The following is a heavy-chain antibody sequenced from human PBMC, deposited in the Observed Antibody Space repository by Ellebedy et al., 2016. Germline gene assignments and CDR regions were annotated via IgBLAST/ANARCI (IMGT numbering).Heavy chain of an antibody. D-gene: IGHD4-11*01. Sequence: GGSLRLSXAASGFTFSDYSMNWVRQAPGKGLEWVSTVSGSASEWLSSVSGSGDSTYYADSVKGRVTISRDNSKNTLVLQLNSLTAEDTAVYYCAREGYYSALDVWGQGTTVTVSS. J-gene: IGHJ6*02. CDR1: GFTFSDYS. CDR3: AREGYYSALDV. CDR2: VSGSASEWLSSVSGSGDST. V-gene: IGHV3-23*01.